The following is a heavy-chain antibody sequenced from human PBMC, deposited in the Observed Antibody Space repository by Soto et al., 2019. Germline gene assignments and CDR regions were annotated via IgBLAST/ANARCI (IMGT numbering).Heavy chain of an antibody. V-gene: IGHV4-38-2*01. Sequence: SETLSLTCAVSGSSVSSAYYWGWIRQPPGKGLEWIATIYHDGSTYYNPSLKSRVTISLDMSKNQFSLQVRSVTAADTAVYYCARARDFDYWGQGTLVTVSS. CDR3: ARARDFDY. D-gene: IGHD6-6*01. CDR2: IYHDGST. J-gene: IGHJ4*02. CDR1: GSSVSSAYY.